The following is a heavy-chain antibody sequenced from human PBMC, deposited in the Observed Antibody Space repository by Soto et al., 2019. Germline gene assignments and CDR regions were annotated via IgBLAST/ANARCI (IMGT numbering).Heavy chain of an antibody. CDR3: ATDSTPTFCDGRPCYTLQTRIHAS. V-gene: IGHV3-15*01. CDR2: IKNKIAGGTT. Sequence: EVQLVESGGGLVKPGGSLRLSCAASGFTFSNGWMSWVRQAPGKGLAWVGRIKNKIAGGTTDYSAPVKGRFTISRADSKDPPYLQTNSLRSEDAAVYYCATDSTPTFCDGRPCYTLQTRIHASWGQGTLVTVSS. D-gene: IGHD2-21*01. CDR1: GFTFSNGW. J-gene: IGHJ5*02.